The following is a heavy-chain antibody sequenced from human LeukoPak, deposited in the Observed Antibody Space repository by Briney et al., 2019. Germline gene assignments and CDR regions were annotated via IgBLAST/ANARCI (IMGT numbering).Heavy chain of an antibody. J-gene: IGHJ5*02. CDR1: GGSISSSSYY. D-gene: IGHD2-15*01. CDR2: IYYSGST. CDR3: ARELPWVAP. V-gene: IGHV4-39*07. Sequence: SETLSLTCTVSGGSISSSSYYWGWIRQPPGKGLEWIGSIYYSGSTYYNPSLKSRVTISVDTSKNQFSLKLSSVTAADTAVYYCARELPWVAPWGQGTLVTVSS.